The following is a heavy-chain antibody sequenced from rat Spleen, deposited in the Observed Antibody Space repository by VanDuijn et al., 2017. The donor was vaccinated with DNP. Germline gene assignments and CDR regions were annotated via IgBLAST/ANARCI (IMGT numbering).Heavy chain of an antibody. Sequence: EVQLVESGGGLVQAGRSLKLSCAASGFTFSNRWMFWIRQAPGKGLEWMASISTNGSSTYYRDSVKGRFTISRDNAKSTLYLQMDSLRSEDTATYYCASLNNYNWFAYWGQGTLVTVSS. J-gene: IGHJ3*01. D-gene: IGHD1-10*01. V-gene: IGHV5S23*01. CDR3: ASLNNYNWFAY. CDR2: ISTNGSST. CDR1: GFTFSNRW.